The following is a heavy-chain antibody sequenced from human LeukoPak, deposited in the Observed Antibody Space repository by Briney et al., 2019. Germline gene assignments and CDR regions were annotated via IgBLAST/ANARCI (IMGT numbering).Heavy chain of an antibody. J-gene: IGHJ2*01. Sequence: PSQTLSLTCAVSGGSISSGGYSWSWIRQPPGKGLEWIGYIYHSGSTYYNPSLKSRVTISVDRSKNQFSLKLSSVTAADTAVYYCARDRYGSGSYYNKAYWYFDLWGRGTLVTVSS. CDR3: ARDRYGSGSYYNKAYWYFDL. D-gene: IGHD3-10*01. V-gene: IGHV4-30-2*01. CDR1: GGSISSGGYS. CDR2: IYHSGST.